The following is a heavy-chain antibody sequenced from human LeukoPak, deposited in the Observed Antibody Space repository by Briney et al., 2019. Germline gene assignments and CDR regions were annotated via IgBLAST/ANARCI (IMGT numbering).Heavy chain of an antibody. CDR2: IYHSGST. Sequence: SETLSLTCSVSGYSISCGNYWGWIRLPPGKGLQWIGSIYHSGSTYYNPSLKSRVTISVDTSKNQFSLKLSSVTAADMAVYYCAKGYCRGNSCYDDRGAFDYWGQGTLVTVSS. D-gene: IGHD2-2*01. CDR3: AKGYCRGNSCYDDRGAFDY. CDR1: GYSISCGNY. J-gene: IGHJ4*02. V-gene: IGHV4-38-2*02.